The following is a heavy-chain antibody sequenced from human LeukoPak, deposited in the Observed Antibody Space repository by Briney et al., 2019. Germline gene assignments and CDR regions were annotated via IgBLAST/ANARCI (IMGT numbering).Heavy chain of an antibody. Sequence: GASVKVSCKASGYTFTSYDINWVRQATGQGLEWMGWMNPNSGNTGYAQKIQGRVTMTRNNSISTAYMELSSLRSEDTAVYYCARGQLPSHDAFDIWGQGTMVTVSS. D-gene: IGHD1-7*01. CDR1: GYTFTSYD. V-gene: IGHV1-8*01. J-gene: IGHJ3*02. CDR3: ARGQLPSHDAFDI. CDR2: MNPNSGNT.